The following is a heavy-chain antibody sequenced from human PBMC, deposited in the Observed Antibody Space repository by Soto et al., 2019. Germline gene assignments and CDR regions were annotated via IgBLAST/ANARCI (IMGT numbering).Heavy chain of an antibody. Sequence: EVQLLESGGGLVQPGGSLRLSCAASGFTFSSYAMSWVRQAPGKGLEWVSAISGSGGSTYYADSVKGRFTISRDNSKNTLYLQMNSLRAEDTAVYYCAKPQPLAPRYYDILTGFDYWGQGTLVTVSS. J-gene: IGHJ4*02. D-gene: IGHD3-9*01. V-gene: IGHV3-23*01. CDR2: ISGSGGST. CDR1: GFTFSSYA. CDR3: AKPQPLAPRYYDILTGFDY.